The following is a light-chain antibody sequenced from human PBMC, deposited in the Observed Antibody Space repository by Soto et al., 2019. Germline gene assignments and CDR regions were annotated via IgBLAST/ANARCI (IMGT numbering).Light chain of an antibody. J-gene: IGKJ4*02. V-gene: IGKV1-5*03. CDR3: QQYNSYSP. Sequence: DIQMTQSPSTLSASVGERVTITCRASQSISSLLAWYQQKPGKAPKLLIYNASSLESGVPSRFSGSGSGTEFTLTISSLQPDDFATYYCQQYNSYSPFGGVTKVEIK. CDR1: QSISSL. CDR2: NAS.